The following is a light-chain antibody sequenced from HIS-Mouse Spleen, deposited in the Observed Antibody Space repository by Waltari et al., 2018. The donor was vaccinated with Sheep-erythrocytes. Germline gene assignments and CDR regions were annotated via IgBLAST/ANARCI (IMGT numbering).Light chain of an antibody. CDR2: DVS. CDR1: RSDVGGYDY. CDR3: CSYAGSYTLV. Sequence: QSALTQPRSMSGSPGQSVTIPCTGTRSDVGGYDYVSWYQQHPGKAPKLMIYDVSKRPSGVPDRFSGSKSGNTASLTISGLQAEDEADYYCCSYAGSYTLVFGGGTKLTVL. J-gene: IGLJ3*02. V-gene: IGLV2-11*01.